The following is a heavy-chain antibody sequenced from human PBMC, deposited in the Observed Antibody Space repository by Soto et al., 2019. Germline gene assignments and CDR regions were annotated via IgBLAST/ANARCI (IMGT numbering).Heavy chain of an antibody. D-gene: IGHD1-26*01. CDR2: INGRGDWA. CDR1: GFTFSSAP. Sequence: GGSLRLSCSVSGFTFSSAPMAWVRQAPGKGLDWVSTINGRGDWASYADSVKGRFTISKDNSKNTVYLQMNSLTAEDTALYYCANDDAFKWGLHDFRSWGQGTLVTVSS. J-gene: IGHJ5*02. CDR3: ANDDAFKWGLHDFRS. V-gene: IGHV3-23*01.